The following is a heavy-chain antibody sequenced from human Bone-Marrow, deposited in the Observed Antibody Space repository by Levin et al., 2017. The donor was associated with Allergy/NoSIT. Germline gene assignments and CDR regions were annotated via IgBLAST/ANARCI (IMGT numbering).Heavy chain of an antibody. J-gene: IGHJ4*02. D-gene: IGHD6-6*01. CDR2: ISGSGGST. CDR3: AEQSSSPPGYFDY. V-gene: IGHV3-23*01. Sequence: GGSLRLSCAASGFIFTNYAMSWVRQAPGKGLEWVSTISGSGGSTYYAASVKGRFPISRDNSKTTLYLQMDSLRADDTAIYYCAEQSSSPPGYFDYWGQGTLVTVSS. CDR1: GFIFTNYA.